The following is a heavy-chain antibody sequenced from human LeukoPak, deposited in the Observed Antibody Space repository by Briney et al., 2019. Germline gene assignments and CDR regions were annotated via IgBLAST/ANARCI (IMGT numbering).Heavy chain of an antibody. D-gene: IGHD3-16*01. Sequence: EASVEVSCKASGYTFTTYGIGWVRQAPGQGLEWMGWISGYNGNTNYAQKFQGRVTMTTDTSTSTAYMELRSLRSDDTAVYYCARTSHESVLYWSDPWGQGTLVNVSS. CDR1: GYTFTTYG. CDR2: ISGYNGNT. J-gene: IGHJ5*02. CDR3: ARTSHESVLYWSDP. V-gene: IGHV1-18*01.